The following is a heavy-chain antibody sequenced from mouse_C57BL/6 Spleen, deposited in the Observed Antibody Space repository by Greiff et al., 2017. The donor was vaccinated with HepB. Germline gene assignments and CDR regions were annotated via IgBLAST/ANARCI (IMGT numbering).Heavy chain of an antibody. CDR2: INPNNGGT. Sequence: EVQLQESGPELVKPGASVKIPCKASGYTFTDYNMDWVKQSHGKSLGWIGDINPNNGGTIYNQKFKGKATLTVDKSSSTAYMELRSLTSEDTAVYYCARGYDRRRGYFDVWGTGTTVTVSS. V-gene: IGHV1-18*01. J-gene: IGHJ1*03. CDR1: GYTFTDYN. D-gene: IGHD2-3*01. CDR3: ARGYDRRRGYFDV.